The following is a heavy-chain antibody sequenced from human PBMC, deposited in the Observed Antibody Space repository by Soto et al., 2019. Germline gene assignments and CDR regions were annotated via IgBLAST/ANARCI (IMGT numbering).Heavy chain of an antibody. V-gene: IGHV3-30*03. CDR3: APWFGAFDY. J-gene: IGHJ4*02. Sequence: VQLVESGGGVVQPGRSLRLSCAASGFTFSSYGMHWVRQAPGKGLEWVAVISYDGSNKYYAVSVKGRFTISRDNSKNTLYLQMNSLRAEDTAVYYCAPWFGAFDYWGQGTLVTVSS. CDR1: GFTFSSYG. CDR2: ISYDGSNK. D-gene: IGHD3-10*01.